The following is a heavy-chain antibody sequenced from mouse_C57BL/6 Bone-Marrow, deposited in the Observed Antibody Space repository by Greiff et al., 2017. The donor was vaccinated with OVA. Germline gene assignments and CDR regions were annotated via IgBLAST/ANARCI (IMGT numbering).Heavy chain of an antibody. CDR1: GFTLSSYA. Sequence: DVHLVESGGGLVKPGGSLKLSCAASGFTLSSYAMSWVRQTPETRLEWVATISDGGSYTKYPDNVKGRFTISRDNAKNNLYLQMSHLNSEDTAMYYCARGKIGDYWGQGTSVTVSS. CDR3: ARGKIGDY. CDR2: ISDGGSYT. J-gene: IGHJ4*01. V-gene: IGHV5-4*01.